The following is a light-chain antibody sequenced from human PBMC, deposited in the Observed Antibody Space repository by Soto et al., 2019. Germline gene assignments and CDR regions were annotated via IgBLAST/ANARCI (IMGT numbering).Light chain of an antibody. CDR2: KAS. CDR3: QQYNSYWT. V-gene: IGKV1-5*03. J-gene: IGKJ1*01. Sequence: IQMTQSPSSLSASVGDTVTITCRASQTISFYLNWYQQKPGKAPKLLIYKASSLESGVPSRFSGSGSGTEFTLTISSLQPDDFATYYCQQYNSYWTFGQGTKVEIK. CDR1: QTISFY.